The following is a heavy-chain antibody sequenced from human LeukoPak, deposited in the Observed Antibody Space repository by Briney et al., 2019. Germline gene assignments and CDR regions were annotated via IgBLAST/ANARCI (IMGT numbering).Heavy chain of an antibody. Sequence: LPGGSLRLSCAASGFTLSSYEMNWVRQAPGKGLEWVSYISSSGSAIYYADSVKDQFTISRDNANNSLYLQMSILRAEDTAVYFCARVHYYDRSGFDYWGQGTLVTVSS. D-gene: IGHD3-22*01. CDR3: ARVHYYDRSGFDY. CDR1: GFTLSSYE. V-gene: IGHV3-48*03. CDR2: ISSSGSAI. J-gene: IGHJ4*02.